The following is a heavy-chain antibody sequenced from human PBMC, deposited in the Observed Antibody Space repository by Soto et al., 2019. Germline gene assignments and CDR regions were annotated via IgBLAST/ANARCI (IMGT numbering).Heavy chain of an antibody. D-gene: IGHD3-22*01. Sequence: GSLSLSCSASGFTFSTYAMSWVRQAPGKGLEWVSAISGSGGSTYYADSVKGRFTISRDNSKNTLYLQMNSLRAEDTALYYCAKEPHSSGYSAYFDYWGQGTLVTVSS. CDR1: GFTFSTYA. J-gene: IGHJ4*02. CDR2: ISGSGGST. CDR3: AKEPHSSGYSAYFDY. V-gene: IGHV3-23*01.